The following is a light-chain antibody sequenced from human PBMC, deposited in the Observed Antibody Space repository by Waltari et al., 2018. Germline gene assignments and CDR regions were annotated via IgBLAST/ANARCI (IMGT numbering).Light chain of an antibody. J-gene: IGKJ1*01. CDR1: QSVSTN. Sequence: ETVLTQSPVTLSVSLGERATLSCRASQSVSTNLAWYQQKPGQAPRLLIFGASTRATGIPARFIGSGSKTDFTLTISSLQSEDFAVYYCQQYNNWPLWTFGQGTKVEIK. CDR2: GAS. CDR3: QQYNNWPLWT. V-gene: IGKV3-15*01.